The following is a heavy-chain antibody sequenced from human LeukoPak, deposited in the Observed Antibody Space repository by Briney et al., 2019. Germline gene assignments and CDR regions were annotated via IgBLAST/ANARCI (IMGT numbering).Heavy chain of an antibody. Sequence: ASVKVSCKASGYTFTIYDINWVRQATGQGREWMGWMNPNSGNTGYAQKFQGRVTMTRNTSISTAYMELSSLRSEDTAVYYCARGLRFPGQWYHYMDVWGKGTTVTISS. CDR2: MNPNSGNT. D-gene: IGHD6-19*01. CDR3: ARGLRFPGQWYHYMDV. J-gene: IGHJ6*03. CDR1: GYTFTIYD. V-gene: IGHV1-8*01.